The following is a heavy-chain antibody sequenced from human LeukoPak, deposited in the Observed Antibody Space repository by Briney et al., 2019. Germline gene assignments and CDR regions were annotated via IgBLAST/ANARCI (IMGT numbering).Heavy chain of an antibody. D-gene: IGHD1-1*01. CDR2: LSGNT. J-gene: IGHJ5*02. CDR1: GFIFNTYG. V-gene: IGHV3-23*01. Sequence: EGSLRLSCAASGFIFNTYGTSWVRQAPGKGLEWVSALSGNTYYADSVKGRFTISTDSSKNTLFLQMNSLRAEDTAVYYCAILNWSSGRAWGQGTLVTVSS. CDR3: AILNWSSGRA.